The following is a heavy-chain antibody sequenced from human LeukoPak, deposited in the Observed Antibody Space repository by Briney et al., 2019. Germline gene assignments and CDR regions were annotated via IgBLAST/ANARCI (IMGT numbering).Heavy chain of an antibody. V-gene: IGHV1-3*01. Sequence: ASVKVSCKASGYTLTSYAMHWVRQAPGQRLEWMGWINAGNGNTKYSQKFQGRVTITRDTSASTAYMELSSLRSEDTAVYYCARDRKYSGSYGYFDYWGQGTLVTVSS. CDR1: GYTLTSYA. D-gene: IGHD1-26*01. CDR3: ARDRKYSGSYGYFDY. CDR2: INAGNGNT. J-gene: IGHJ4*02.